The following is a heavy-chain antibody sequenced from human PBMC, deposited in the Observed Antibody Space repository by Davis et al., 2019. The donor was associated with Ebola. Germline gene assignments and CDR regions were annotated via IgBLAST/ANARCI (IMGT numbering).Heavy chain of an antibody. CDR1: ENSFTSYW. J-gene: IGHJ3*02. CDR2: IYTGDSDT. D-gene: IGHD1-20*01. V-gene: IGHV5-51*01. Sequence: GESLKISCQDSENSFTSYWIGWVRQMPGKGLEWMGIIYTGDSDTRYSPSFRGQVTISADKSTRTAYLQWGSLRASDTAMYYCASLRRTITGMDDGFDIWGQGTMVTVSS. CDR3: ASLRRTITGMDDGFDI.